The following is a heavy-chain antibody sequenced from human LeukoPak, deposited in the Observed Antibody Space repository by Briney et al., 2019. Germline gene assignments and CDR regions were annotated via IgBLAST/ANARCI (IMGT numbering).Heavy chain of an antibody. CDR2: VYPGDSHT. D-gene: IGHD2-2*02. CDR1: GSAFRDYW. Sequence: GESLKIACKASGSAFRDYWIGWVRQMPGQGLEWMGLVYPGDSHTRYSPSVQGHVTISADKSINTAYLQWSGLQASDNAIYFCARSQGLYGAADYWGQGTLV. J-gene: IGHJ4*02. V-gene: IGHV5-51*01. CDR3: ARSQGLYGAADY.